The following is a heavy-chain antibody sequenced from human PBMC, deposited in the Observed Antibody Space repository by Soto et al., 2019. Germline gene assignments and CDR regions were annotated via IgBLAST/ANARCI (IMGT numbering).Heavy chain of an antibody. CDR1: GFTFSNYA. Sequence: EVQLLESGGGLVQPGGSLRLSCAASGFTFSNYAMSWVRQAPGKGLEWVSVISGSGGGTYYADSVKGRFTISRDNSENTLYLQMNSLRAEDTAVYYCAKIGFGITASGKYYFDYWGQGTLVTVSS. J-gene: IGHJ4*02. D-gene: IGHD6-13*01. CDR2: ISGSGGGT. CDR3: AKIGFGITASGKYYFDY. V-gene: IGHV3-23*01.